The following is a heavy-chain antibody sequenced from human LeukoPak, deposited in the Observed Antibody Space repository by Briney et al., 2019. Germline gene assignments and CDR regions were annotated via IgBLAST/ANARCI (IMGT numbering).Heavy chain of an antibody. CDR1: GGSISGYY. CDR3: ARCGFSNSGSYLAPSDY. Sequence: SETLSLTCTVSGGSISGYYWSWIWQPPGKGLGWIGYIYYSEGTNYNHTLTRRVTIPVDTSNNQFHLKLSSVTAADTAVYYCARCGFSNSGSYLAPSDYWGQGTLVTVSS. CDR2: IYYSEGT. D-gene: IGHD1-26*01. V-gene: IGHV4-59*08. J-gene: IGHJ4*02.